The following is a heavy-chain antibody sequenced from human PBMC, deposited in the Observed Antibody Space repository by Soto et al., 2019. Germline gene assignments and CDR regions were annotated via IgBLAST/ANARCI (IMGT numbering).Heavy chain of an antibody. CDR3: ARVESSSGNDYHYYGMNV. J-gene: IGHJ6*02. Sequence: GGSLRLSCAASGFTFSTYWMSWVRQAPGRGLEWVANIKQDGSEKYYVDSVKGRFTISRDNARNSLFLQMNSLRAEDTAVYYCARVESSSGNDYHYYGMNVWGQGTTVTVSS. V-gene: IGHV3-7*01. CDR1: GFTFSTYW. CDR2: IKQDGSEK. D-gene: IGHD3-22*01.